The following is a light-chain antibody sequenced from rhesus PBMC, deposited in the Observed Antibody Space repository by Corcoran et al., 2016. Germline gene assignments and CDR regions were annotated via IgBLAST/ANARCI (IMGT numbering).Light chain of an antibody. J-gene: IGKJ1*01. CDR3: QQSSSFPRT. CDR1: QSIGNN. Sequence: EIVLTQSPAFHSVTLKERVTITCQASQSIGNNLHWYQPKPDQSPRLLIKDASQSISGVPARFSGSGSGTNLTLTISSLEAEDGATYYCQQSSSFPRTFGQGTKVEIK. V-gene: IGKV6-55*01. CDR2: DAS.